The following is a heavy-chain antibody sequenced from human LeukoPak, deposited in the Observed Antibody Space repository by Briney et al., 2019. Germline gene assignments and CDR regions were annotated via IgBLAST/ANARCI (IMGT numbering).Heavy chain of an antibody. V-gene: IGHV1-69*13. Sequence: SVKVSCKASGGTFSSYAISWVRQAPGQGLEWMGGIIPIFGTANYAQKFQGRVTITADESTSTAYMELSSLRSEDTAVYYCARLADYYDSSGYDYWGQGTLVTVSS. CDR1: GGTFSSYA. D-gene: IGHD3-22*01. CDR2: IIPIFGTA. CDR3: ARLADYYDSSGYDY. J-gene: IGHJ4*02.